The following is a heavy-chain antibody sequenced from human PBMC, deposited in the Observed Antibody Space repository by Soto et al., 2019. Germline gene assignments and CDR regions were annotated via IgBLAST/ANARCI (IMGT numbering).Heavy chain of an antibody. V-gene: IGHV3-53*01. CDR1: GFTVSSNY. Sequence: PGGSLRLSCAASGFTVSSNYMSWVRQAPGKGLEWVSVIYSGGSTYYADSVKGRFTISRDNSKNTLYLQMNSLRAEDTAVYYCERDGRRGYSDYWGQGTLVTVSS. J-gene: IGHJ4*02. CDR2: IYSGGST. D-gene: IGHD2-15*01. CDR3: ERDGRRGYSDY.